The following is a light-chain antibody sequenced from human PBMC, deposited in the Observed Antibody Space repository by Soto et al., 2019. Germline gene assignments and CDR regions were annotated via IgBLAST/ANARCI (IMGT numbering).Light chain of an antibody. CDR3: SSYTSSSTLEV. V-gene: IGLV2-14*01. CDR1: SSDVGGYNY. J-gene: IGLJ1*01. Sequence: QSVLTQPASVSGSPGQSITISCTGTSSDVGGYNYVSWYQQHPGKAPKLMIYDVSNRPSGVSNRFSGSKSGNTASLAISGLQAEDEADYYCSSYTSSSTLEVFRTG. CDR2: DVS.